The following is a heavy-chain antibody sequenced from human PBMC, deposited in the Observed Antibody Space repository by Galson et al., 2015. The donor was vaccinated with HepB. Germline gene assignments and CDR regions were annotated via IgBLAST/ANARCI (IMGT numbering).Heavy chain of an antibody. CDR1: GFTFSTYG. CDR3: AKDAVPAAIYYIPDP. D-gene: IGHD2-2*02. CDR2: ISYDGSNK. V-gene: IGHV3-30*18. J-gene: IGHJ5*02. Sequence: SLRLSCAASGFTFSTYGMHWVRQAPGKGLEWVAVISYDGSNKYYADSVKGRFTISRDNSKNTLYVQMDSLRTEDTAVYYCAKDAVPAAIYYIPDPWGQGTLVTVSS.